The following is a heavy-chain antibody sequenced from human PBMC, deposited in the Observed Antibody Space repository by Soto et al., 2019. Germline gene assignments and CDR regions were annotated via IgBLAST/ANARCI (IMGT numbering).Heavy chain of an antibody. J-gene: IGHJ4*02. CDR2: ISSSSSTI. V-gene: IGHV3-48*02. CDR3: ARDYYDSSGYPDTADY. D-gene: IGHD3-22*01. Sequence: PGGSLRLSCAASGFTFSSYSMNWVRQAPGKGLEWVSYISSSSSTIYYADSVKGRFTISRDNAKNSLYLQMNSLRDEDTAVYYCARDYYDSSGYPDTADYWGQGTLVTVSS. CDR1: GFTFSSYS.